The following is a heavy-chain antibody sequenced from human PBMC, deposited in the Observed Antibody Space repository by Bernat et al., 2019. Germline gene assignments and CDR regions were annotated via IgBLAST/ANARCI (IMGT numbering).Heavy chain of an antibody. V-gene: IGHV4-59*08. CDR1: GGSISSYY. CDR3: ASKNSGSYAFDY. D-gene: IGHD1-26*01. CDR2: IYYSGST. Sequence: QVQLQESGPGLVKPSETLSLTCTVSGGSISSYYWSWTRQPPGKGLEWIGYIYYSGSTNYNPSLKSRVTISVDTSKNQFSLKLSSVTAADTAVYYCASKNSGSYAFDYWGQGTLVTVSS. J-gene: IGHJ4*02.